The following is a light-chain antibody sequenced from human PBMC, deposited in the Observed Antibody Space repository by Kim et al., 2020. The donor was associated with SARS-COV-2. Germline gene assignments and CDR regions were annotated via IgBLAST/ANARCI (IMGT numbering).Light chain of an antibody. Sequence: EIVMTQSPATLSVSPGKRATLSCRASQSVSSNLVAWYQQNPGQAPRLLIYGASTRATGIPARFSGTGSGTEFTLTISSLQSEDFAVYYCKQYNSWLYTFGQGNKLEI. J-gene: IGKJ2*01. V-gene: IGKV3-15*01. CDR3: KQYNSWLYT. CDR1: QSVSSN. CDR2: GAS.